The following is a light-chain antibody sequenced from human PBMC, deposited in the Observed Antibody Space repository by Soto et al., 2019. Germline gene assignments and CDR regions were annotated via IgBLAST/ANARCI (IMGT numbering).Light chain of an antibody. J-gene: IGKJ3*01. CDR3: HHYITYPLS. Sequence: DIQMTQSPSSLSASVGDRVTITCRASQDISNWLAWYQQKPGKAPKSLIYAASNLQSGVPSRFSGSGSGTDFTLTIISLQPEDFATYYCHHYITYPLSFGPGTRVHIK. CDR2: AAS. CDR1: QDISNW. V-gene: IGKV1D-16*01.